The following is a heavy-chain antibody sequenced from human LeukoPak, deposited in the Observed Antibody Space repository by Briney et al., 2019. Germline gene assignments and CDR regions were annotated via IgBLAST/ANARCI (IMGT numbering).Heavy chain of an antibody. Sequence: ASVKVSCKASGYTFTSYDINWVRQATGQGLEWMGWMNPNSGNTGYAQKFQGRVTMTRNTSISTAYMELSSLRSEGTAVYYCARAVTDSSGYYYWFDPWGQGTLVTVSS. CDR2: MNPNSGNT. D-gene: IGHD3-22*01. CDR3: ARAVTDSSGYYYWFDP. V-gene: IGHV1-8*01. J-gene: IGHJ5*02. CDR1: GYTFTSYD.